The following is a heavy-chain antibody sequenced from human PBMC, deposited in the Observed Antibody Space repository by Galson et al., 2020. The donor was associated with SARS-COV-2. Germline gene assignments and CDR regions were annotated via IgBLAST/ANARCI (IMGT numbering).Heavy chain of an antibody. CDR1: GGSINSDY. CDR3: ARHEWSSSGYNWFDP. J-gene: IGHJ5*02. CDR2: MYYSGST. Sequence: SETLSLTCNVSGGSINSDYWSWIRQPPGKGLEWIGYMYYSGSTKYNPSLKSRVTISVDTSKNQFSLKLSSATAADTAVYYCARHEWSSSGYNWFDPWGQGTLVTVSS. V-gene: IGHV4-59*08. D-gene: IGHD6-6*01.